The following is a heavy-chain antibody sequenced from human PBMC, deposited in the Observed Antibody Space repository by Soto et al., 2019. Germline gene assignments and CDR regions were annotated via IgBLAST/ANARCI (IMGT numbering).Heavy chain of an antibody. J-gene: IGHJ4*02. CDR1: GGSISSSNW. CDR3: ARGGYGDYGEFDY. V-gene: IGHV4-4*02. D-gene: IGHD4-17*01. Sequence: QVQLQESGPRLVKPSGTLSLTCAVSGGSISSSNWWSWVRQPPGKGLEWIGEIWHTGSTNYNPSLKRRVTISGDNSKNPFSLKLSSVTAADTAVYYCARGGYGDYGEFDYWGQGALVTVSS. CDR2: IWHTGST.